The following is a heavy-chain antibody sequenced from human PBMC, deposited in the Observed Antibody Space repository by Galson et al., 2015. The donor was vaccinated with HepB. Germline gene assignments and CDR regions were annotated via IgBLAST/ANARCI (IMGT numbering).Heavy chain of an antibody. CDR2: ISSSSSYI. D-gene: IGHD1-7*01. CDR3: ARDRYNWNYGALGYYYYYYMDV. Sequence: SLRLSCAASGFTFSSYSMNWVRQAPGKGLEWVSSISSSSSYIYYADSVKGRFTISRDNAKNSLYLQMNSLRAEDTAVYYCARDRYNWNYGALGYYYYYYMDVWGKGTTVTVSS. J-gene: IGHJ6*03. CDR1: GFTFSSYS. V-gene: IGHV3-21*01.